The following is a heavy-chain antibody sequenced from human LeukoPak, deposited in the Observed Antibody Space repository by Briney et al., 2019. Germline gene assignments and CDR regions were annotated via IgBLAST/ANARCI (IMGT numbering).Heavy chain of an antibody. CDR2: IKQDGSEK. V-gene: IGHV3-7*01. CDR1: GLTFNKYW. J-gene: IGHJ4*02. D-gene: IGHD3-22*01. CDR3: AREGYYYDSSGWD. Sequence: PGGSLRLSCEACGLTFNKYWMTWVRQAPGKGLEWVANIKQDGSEKNYVDSVKGRFTISRDNAKNSLSLRMNSLRAEDTAVYYCAREGYYYDSSGWDWGQGTLVTVSS.